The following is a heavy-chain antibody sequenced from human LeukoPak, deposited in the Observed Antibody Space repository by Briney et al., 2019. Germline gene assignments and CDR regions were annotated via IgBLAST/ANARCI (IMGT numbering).Heavy chain of an antibody. CDR2: IHTSGTS. V-gene: IGHV4-61*09. CDR3: ARTLLPGVKGAFDI. D-gene: IGHD1-26*01. CDR1: GGSISSGIYY. J-gene: IGHJ3*02. Sequence: SETLSLTCSVSGGSISSGIYYWSWIRQPAGRGLEWIGHIHTSGTSNYNPSLKSRVTMSVDTSKNQFSLNLSSVTAADTAVYFCARTLLPGVKGAFDIWGQGTMVTVSS.